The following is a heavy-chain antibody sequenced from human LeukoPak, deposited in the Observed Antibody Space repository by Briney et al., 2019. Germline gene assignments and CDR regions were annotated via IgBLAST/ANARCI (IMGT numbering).Heavy chain of an antibody. CDR3: ARGPLYRGYWNWFDP. CDR1: GFTFRSYW. Sequence: GGSLRLSCAASGFTFRSYWMSWVRQAPGKGLEWVANIKQDGSEKYYVDSVKGRFTISRDNAKNSLYLQMNSLRAEDTAVYYCARGPLYRGYWNWFDPWGQGTLVTVSS. V-gene: IGHV3-7*03. CDR2: IKQDGSEK. J-gene: IGHJ5*02. D-gene: IGHD3-22*01.